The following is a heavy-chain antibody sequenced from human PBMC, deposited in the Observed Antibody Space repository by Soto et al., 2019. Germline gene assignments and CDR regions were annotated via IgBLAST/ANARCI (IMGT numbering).Heavy chain of an antibody. J-gene: IGHJ3*02. V-gene: IGHV3-9*01. CDR1: GFTFDDYA. CDR2: ISWNSGSI. D-gene: IGHD2-15*01. Sequence: GGSLRLSCAASGFTFDDYAMHWVRQAPGKGLEWVSGISWNSGSIGYADSVKGRFTISRDNAKNSLYLQMNSLRAEDTALYYCAKEGIVADAFDIWGQGTMVTVSS. CDR3: AKEGIVADAFDI.